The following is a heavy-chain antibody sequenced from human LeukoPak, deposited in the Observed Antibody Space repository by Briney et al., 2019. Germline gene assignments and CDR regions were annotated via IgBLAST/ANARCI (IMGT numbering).Heavy chain of an antibody. J-gene: IGHJ4*02. Sequence: PGGSLRLSCAASGFTFSSYGMSWVRQAPGKGLEWVANIKQDGSEKYYVDSVKGRFTISRDNAKNSLYLQMNSLRAEDTAVYYCARVSGSGWYDPHFDYWGQGTLVTVSS. CDR1: GFTFSSYG. D-gene: IGHD6-19*01. V-gene: IGHV3-7*01. CDR2: IKQDGSEK. CDR3: ARVSGSGWYDPHFDY.